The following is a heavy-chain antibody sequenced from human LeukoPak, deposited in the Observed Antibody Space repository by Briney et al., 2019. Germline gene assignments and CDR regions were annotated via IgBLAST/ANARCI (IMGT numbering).Heavy chain of an antibody. D-gene: IGHD2-2*01. V-gene: IGHV3-15*01. Sequence: PGGSLRLSCAASGFTFSNAWMSWVRQAPGKGLEWVGRIKSKTDGGTTDYAAPVKGRFTNSRDDSKNTLYLQMNSLKTEDTAVYYCTIPPGYCSSTSCQRNDYWGQGTLVTVSS. CDR2: IKSKTDGGTT. CDR1: GFTFSNAW. CDR3: TIPPGYCSSTSCQRNDY. J-gene: IGHJ4*02.